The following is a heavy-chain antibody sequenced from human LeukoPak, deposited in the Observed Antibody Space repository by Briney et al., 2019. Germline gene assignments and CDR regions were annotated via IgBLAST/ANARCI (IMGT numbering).Heavy chain of an antibody. CDR2: IIPGGGST. V-gene: IGHV3-23*01. CDR1: GFPFGNEA. CDR3: AQVRSGSSTWALPIFDN. Sequence: GALRLSCAASGFPFGNEAMGWCRQAPEGGLEWGSTIIPGGGSTYYADSVQGRFTTSRDNSTNTLFVQMNSLSAEDTPVYYCAQVRSGSSTWALPIFDNWGQGTLVTVSS. J-gene: IGHJ4*02. D-gene: IGHD2-2*01.